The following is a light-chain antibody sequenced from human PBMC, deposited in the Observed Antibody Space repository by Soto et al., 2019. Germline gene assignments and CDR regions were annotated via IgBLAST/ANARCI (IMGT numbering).Light chain of an antibody. Sequence: EIVMTQSPATLSVSPGERATLSCRASQSVSSNLAWYQQKPGQAPRLLIYGASTRATGIPARFSGSGYGTEFTLTISSLQSEDFAVYYCQQYNNWPGRFGGGTKVEIK. CDR2: GAS. V-gene: IGKV3-15*01. CDR1: QSVSSN. J-gene: IGKJ4*01. CDR3: QQYNNWPGR.